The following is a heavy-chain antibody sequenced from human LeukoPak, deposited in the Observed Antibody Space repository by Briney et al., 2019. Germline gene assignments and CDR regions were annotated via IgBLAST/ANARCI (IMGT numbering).Heavy chain of an antibody. D-gene: IGHD3-10*01. CDR2: IYYSGST. CDR1: GGSISSSSYY. J-gene: IGHJ6*02. CDR3: ARDPGYYYGSGRYYYYYYGMDV. Sequence: SSETLSLTCTVSGGSISSSSYYWGWIRQPPGKGLEWIGSIYYSGSTYYNPSLKSRVTISVDTSKNQFSLKLSSVTAADTAVYYCARDPGYYYGSGRYYYYYYGMDVWGQGTTVTVSS. V-gene: IGHV4-39*07.